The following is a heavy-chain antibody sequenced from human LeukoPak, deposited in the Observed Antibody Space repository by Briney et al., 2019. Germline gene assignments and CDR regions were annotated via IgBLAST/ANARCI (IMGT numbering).Heavy chain of an antibody. CDR3: ARGAWIQLWSSFDY. J-gene: IGHJ4*02. V-gene: IGHV4-31*03. CDR2: IYYSGST. CDR1: GSSISSGGYY. Sequence: PSETLSLTCTVSGSSISSGGYYWSWIRQHPGKGLEWIGYIYYSGSTYYNPSLKSRVTISVDTSKNQFSLKLSSMTAADTAVYYCARGAWIQLWSSFDYWGQGTLVTVSS. D-gene: IGHD5-18*01.